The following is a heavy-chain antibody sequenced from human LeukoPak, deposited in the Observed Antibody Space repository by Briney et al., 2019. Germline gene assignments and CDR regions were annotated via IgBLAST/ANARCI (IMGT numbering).Heavy chain of an antibody. CDR2: ISYDGSNK. V-gene: IGHV3-30-3*01. CDR3: AREGLGYCSGGSCFTFDY. D-gene: IGHD2-15*01. J-gene: IGHJ4*02. CDR1: GFTFSSYA. Sequence: GGSLRLSCAASGFTFSSYAMHWVRQAPGKGLEWVAVISYDGSNKYYADSVKGRFTISRDNSKNTLYLQMNSLRAEDTAVYYCAREGLGYCSGGSCFTFDYWGQGTLVTVSS.